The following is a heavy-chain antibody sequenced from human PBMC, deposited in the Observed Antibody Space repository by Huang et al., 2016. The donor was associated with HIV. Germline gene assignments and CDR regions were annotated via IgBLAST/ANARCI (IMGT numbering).Heavy chain of an antibody. Sequence: QVQLQQWGAGLVKPSETLSLTCAVYGESFSGHFWSWIRQPPGKGLQWIGEINHSGSPNFSPSLKSRITMSVDTSKKQFSLKLKSVTAADTAVYFCARSRRDGSSDAFDVWGQGSMVTVS. J-gene: IGHJ3*01. D-gene: IGHD6-25*01. CDR1: GESFSGHF. V-gene: IGHV4-34*01. CDR3: ARSRRDGSSDAFDV. CDR2: INHSGSP.